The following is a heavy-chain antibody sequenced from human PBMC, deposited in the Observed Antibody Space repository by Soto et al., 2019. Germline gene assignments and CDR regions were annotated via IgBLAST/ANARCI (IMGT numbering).Heavy chain of an antibody. Sequence: QVQLVQSGAEVKKPGASVKVSCKASGYTFTTYDISWVRQAPGQGLEWMGRISTYNGDTNYPQSLQGRLTITTDTSTATAYMELRSLGSDDTAVYYCARDPYHVLMVNAPNLYGMDVWGQGTTVTVSS. V-gene: IGHV1-18*01. D-gene: IGHD2-8*01. CDR3: ARDPYHVLMVNAPNLYGMDV. CDR2: ISTYNGDT. J-gene: IGHJ6*02. CDR1: GYTFTTYD.